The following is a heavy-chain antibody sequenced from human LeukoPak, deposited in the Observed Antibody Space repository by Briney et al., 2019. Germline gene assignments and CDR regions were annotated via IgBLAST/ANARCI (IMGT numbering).Heavy chain of an antibody. D-gene: IGHD3-3*01. V-gene: IGHV3-7*01. CDR3: ARAISYDFWSGYYATPPNWFDP. CDR2: INQDGSEK. Sequence: PGGSLRLSCAASGFTFSSYWMSWVRQAPGKGLEWVANINQDGSEKYYVDSVKGRFTISRDNAKNSLYLQMNSLRAEDTAVYYCARAISYDFWSGYYATPPNWFDPWGQGTLATVSS. J-gene: IGHJ5*02. CDR1: GFTFSSYW.